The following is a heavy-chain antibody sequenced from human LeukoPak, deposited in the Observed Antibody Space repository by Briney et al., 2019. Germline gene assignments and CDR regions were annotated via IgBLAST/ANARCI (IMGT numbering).Heavy chain of an antibody. D-gene: IGHD3-3*01. CDR3: ARAYYDFWSGNYKWTTNWFDP. J-gene: IGHJ5*02. CDR1: GGSISSGSYY. V-gene: IGHV4-61*02. CDR2: IYTSGST. Sequence: NPSETLSLTCTVSGGSISSGSYYWSWIRQPAGKGLEWIGRIYTSGSTNYNPSLKSRVAISVDTSKNQVSLKLTSVTAADTAVYYCARAYYDFWSGNYKWTTNWFDPWGQGTLVTVSS.